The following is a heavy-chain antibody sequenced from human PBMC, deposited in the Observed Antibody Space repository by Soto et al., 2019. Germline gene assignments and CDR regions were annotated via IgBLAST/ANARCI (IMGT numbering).Heavy chain of an antibody. D-gene: IGHD3-10*01. CDR3: ARGHYYGSGSYYKHDYYYYGMDV. CDR2: IYYSGST. J-gene: IGHJ6*02. Sequence: SETLSLTCTVSGGSISSGGYYWSWIRQHPGKGLEWIGYIYYSGSTYYNPSLKSRVTISVDTSKNQFSLKLSSVTAADTAVYYCARGHYYGSGSYYKHDYYYYGMDVWGQGTTVTVSS. CDR1: GGSISSGGYY. V-gene: IGHV4-31*03.